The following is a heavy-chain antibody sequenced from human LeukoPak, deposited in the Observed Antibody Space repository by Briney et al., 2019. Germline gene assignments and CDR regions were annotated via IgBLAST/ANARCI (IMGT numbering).Heavy chain of an antibody. CDR3: AKVVGATTFDY. CDR2: IFNDGSNT. CDR1: GFTFSNYG. D-gene: IGHD1-26*01. V-gene: IGHV3-30*02. Sequence: GGSLRLSCAASGFTFSNYGMHWVRQAPGKGLEWVSFIFNDGSNTYYADSVKGRFTISRDNSKNTLYLQMNSLRAEDTAVYYCAKVVGATTFDYWGQGTLVTVSS. J-gene: IGHJ4*02.